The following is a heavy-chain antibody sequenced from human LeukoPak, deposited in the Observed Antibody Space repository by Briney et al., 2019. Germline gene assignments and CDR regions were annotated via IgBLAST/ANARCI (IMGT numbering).Heavy chain of an antibody. CDR1: GGSISSSNY. CDR3: ARHKMIRGIGYYYYMDV. Sequence: SETLSLTCTVSGGSISSSNYWGWIRQPPGKGLQWIGSIYYNGTTYYNPSLKSRVIISVDTSKNQFSLTLSSVTAADTAVYYCARHKMIRGIGYYYYMDVWGKGTTVTISS. D-gene: IGHD3-10*01. V-gene: IGHV4-39*01. J-gene: IGHJ6*03. CDR2: IYYNGTT.